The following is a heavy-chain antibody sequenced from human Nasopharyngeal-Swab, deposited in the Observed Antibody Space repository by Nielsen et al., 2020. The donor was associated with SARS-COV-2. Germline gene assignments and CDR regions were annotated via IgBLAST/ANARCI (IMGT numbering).Heavy chain of an antibody. J-gene: IGHJ3*02. CDR2: IYTGGST. CDR1: GFTVSSNY. V-gene: IGHV3-66*01. D-gene: IGHD6-19*01. Sequence: GESLKISCAASGFTVSSNYMNWVRQAPGKGLEWVSVIYTGGSTYYADSVKGRFTISRDNSKNTLYLQMNSLRAEDTAVYYCARGQWLGGDAFDIWGQGTMVTVSS. CDR3: ARGQWLGGDAFDI.